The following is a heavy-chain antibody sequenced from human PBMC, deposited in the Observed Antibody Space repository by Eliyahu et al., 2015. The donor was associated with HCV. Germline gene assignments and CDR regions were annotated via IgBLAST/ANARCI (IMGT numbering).Heavy chain of an antibody. CDR1: XGSITTXX. CDR3: ASGGGGIAVTGTGGWFDP. CDR2: IHYSGST. V-gene: IGHV4-59*01. D-gene: IGHD6-19*01. Sequence: QVQLQESGPGLVKPSETLSLTCTVSXGSITTXXWSCXRQPPGXGLEWIGYIHYSGSTNYNPSLKSRVTISVXTSKNQFSLNLTSVTAADTAMYYCASGGGGIAVTGTGGWFDPWGQGTLVTVSS. J-gene: IGHJ5*02.